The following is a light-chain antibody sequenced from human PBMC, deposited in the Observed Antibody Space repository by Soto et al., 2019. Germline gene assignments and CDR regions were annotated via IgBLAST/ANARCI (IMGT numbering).Light chain of an antibody. V-gene: IGKV1-5*03. Sequence: DIQMTQSPSTLSASVGDRVTITCRASQSISSWLAWYQQKPGKAPKLLIYKASSLETGVPSRFSGSGSGTEFTLIISSLQPDDFASDYCQQYGSYSPWTFGQGTKVEIK. J-gene: IGKJ1*01. CDR3: QQYGSYSPWT. CDR2: KAS. CDR1: QSISSW.